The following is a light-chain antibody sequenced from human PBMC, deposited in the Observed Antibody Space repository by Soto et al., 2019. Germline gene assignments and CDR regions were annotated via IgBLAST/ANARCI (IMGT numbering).Light chain of an antibody. V-gene: IGLV2-14*01. CDR3: SSYTTTDTWM. CDR2: EVN. CDR1: SSDIGNYNF. J-gene: IGLJ3*02. Sequence: QSALTQPASVSGSPGQSITISCTGTSSDIGNYNFVSWYQQHPGKAPKLMIFEVNNRPSGVSFRFSGSKYGNTASLTISGLQAEHEAAYYCSSYTTTDTWMFGGGTKLTVL.